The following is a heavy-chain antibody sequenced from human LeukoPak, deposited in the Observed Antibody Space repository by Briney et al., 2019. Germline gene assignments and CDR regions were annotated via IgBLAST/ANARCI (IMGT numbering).Heavy chain of an antibody. CDR1: GFTFSSYA. D-gene: IGHD6-13*01. CDR2: INSNGGSA. J-gene: IGHJ4*02. Sequence: GGSLRLSCSASGFTFSSYAMHWVRQAPGKGLEYVSAINSNGGSAYYADSVKGRFTISRDNSRNTLYLQMSSLRAEDTAVYYCVGFRAAAGLYWGQGTLVTVSS. CDR3: VGFRAAAGLY. V-gene: IGHV3-64D*06.